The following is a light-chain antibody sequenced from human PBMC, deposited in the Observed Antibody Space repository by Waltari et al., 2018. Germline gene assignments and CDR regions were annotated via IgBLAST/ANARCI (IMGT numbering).Light chain of an antibody. CDR1: QGISRY. CDR3: QNHERLPAT. CDR2: GAS. J-gene: IGKJ1*01. V-gene: IGKV3-20*01. Sequence: CRASQGISRYLVWYQQRPGQAPRLLIYGASIRAAGIPDRFSGSGSETDFTLSISRLEPEDFAVYYCQNHERLPATFGQGTRVEIK.